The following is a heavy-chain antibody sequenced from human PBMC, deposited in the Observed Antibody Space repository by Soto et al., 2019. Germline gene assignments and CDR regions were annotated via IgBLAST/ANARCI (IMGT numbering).Heavy chain of an antibody. CDR1: GGSISSGGYY. CDR2: IYYSGST. Sequence: SETLSLTCTVSGGSISSGGYYWSWIRQHPGKGLEWIGYIYYSGSTYYNPSLKSRVTISVDTSKNQFSLKLSSVTAADTAVYYCARQGERQYDFWSGSTYYYYGMDVWGQGTTVTVSS. CDR3: ARQGERQYDFWSGSTYYYYGMDV. J-gene: IGHJ6*02. D-gene: IGHD3-3*01. V-gene: IGHV4-31*03.